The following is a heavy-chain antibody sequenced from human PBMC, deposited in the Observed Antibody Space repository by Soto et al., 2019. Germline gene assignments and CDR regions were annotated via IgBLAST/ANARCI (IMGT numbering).Heavy chain of an antibody. CDR1: GFTFSNYG. V-gene: IGHV3-30*18. CDR2: ISYDGSNK. J-gene: IGHJ4*02. Sequence: GGSLRLSCGDSGFTFSNYGMHWVRQAPGKGLEWVAGISYDGSNKHYADSAEGRFTISRDNSKSTVYLQMNSLRAEDTDIYYCAKDTYYYDSSGYYVFDYWGQGALVTVSS. D-gene: IGHD3-22*01. CDR3: AKDTYYYDSSGYYVFDY.